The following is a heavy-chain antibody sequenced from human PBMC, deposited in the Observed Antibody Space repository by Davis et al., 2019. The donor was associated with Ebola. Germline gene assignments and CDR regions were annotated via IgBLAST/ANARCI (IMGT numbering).Heavy chain of an antibody. CDR2: INAGNGNT. Sequence: ASVKVSCKASGYTFTSYAMHWVRQAPGQRLEWMGWINAGNGNTKYSQKFQGRVTITRDTSASTAYMELSSLRSDDTAVYYCARGRAMVRGDHNDYWGQGTLVTVSS. V-gene: IGHV1-3*01. D-gene: IGHD3-10*01. J-gene: IGHJ4*02. CDR3: ARGRAMVRGDHNDY. CDR1: GYTFTSYA.